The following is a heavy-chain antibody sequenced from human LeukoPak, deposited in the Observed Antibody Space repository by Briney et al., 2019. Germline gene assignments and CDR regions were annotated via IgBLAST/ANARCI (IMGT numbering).Heavy chain of an antibody. V-gene: IGHV3-23*01. Sequence: GGSLRLSCAASGFTFSSYAMSWVRQAPGKGLEWVSAISGSGGSTYYADSVKGRFTISRDNSKHTLYLQMNSLRAEDTAVYYCAKGPYYYGSGSYTDYWGQGTLVTVSS. J-gene: IGHJ4*02. D-gene: IGHD3-10*01. CDR1: GFTFSSYA. CDR3: AKGPYYYGSGSYTDY. CDR2: ISGSGGST.